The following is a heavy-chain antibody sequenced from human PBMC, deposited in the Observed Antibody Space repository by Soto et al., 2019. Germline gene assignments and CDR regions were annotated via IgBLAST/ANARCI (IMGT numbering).Heavy chain of an antibody. Sequence: PSETLSLTCTVSGGSISSYYWSWIRQPPGKGLEWIGYIYYTGNTYYNPSLKSRVTISVDTSKNQFSLNLTSVTAADTAVYYCAKVVGKNWFDPWGQGTLVTVSS. D-gene: IGHD2-15*01. CDR2: IYYTGNT. CDR3: AKVVGKNWFDP. CDR1: GGSISSYY. J-gene: IGHJ5*02. V-gene: IGHV4-59*01.